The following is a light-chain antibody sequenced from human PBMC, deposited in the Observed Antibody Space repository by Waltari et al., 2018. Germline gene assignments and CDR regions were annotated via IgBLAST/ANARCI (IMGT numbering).Light chain of an antibody. J-gene: IGKJ1*01. CDR2: KTS. CDR1: QKISNN. CDR3: HQYSSFSQT. Sequence: EIEMTQSPAIMSVSPGERVTLSCRASQKISNNFAWYQQKPGKAPKLLIYKTSILESGVPSRFSGSGSGTDFTLTISRLQPDDFATYFCHQYSSFSQTFGQGTRVEVK. V-gene: IGKV1-5*03.